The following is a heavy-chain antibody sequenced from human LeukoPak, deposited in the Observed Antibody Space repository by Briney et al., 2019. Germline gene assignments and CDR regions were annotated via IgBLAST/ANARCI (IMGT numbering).Heavy chain of an antibody. V-gene: IGHV3-23*01. CDR2: LSANGGST. Sequence: GGSLRLSCAASGFTFSNYAMTWVRQAPGKGLEWVSSLSANGGSTYYADSVKGRFTISRDNSKNTLYLEMNSLRAEDTAVYYCANSYTSSSRTPFVCWGQGTLVTVSS. D-gene: IGHD6-6*01. J-gene: IGHJ4*02. CDR3: ANSYTSSSRTPFVC. CDR1: GFTFSNYA.